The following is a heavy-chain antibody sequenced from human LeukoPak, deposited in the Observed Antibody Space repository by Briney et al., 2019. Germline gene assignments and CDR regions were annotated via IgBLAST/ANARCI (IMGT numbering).Heavy chain of an antibody. CDR3: ARVTYDFWSGYLFYFDY. D-gene: IGHD3-3*01. J-gene: IGHJ4*02. CDR2: INANTGNP. CDR1: GYTFTSYA. V-gene: IGHV7-4-1*02. Sequence: ASVKVSCKASGYTFTSYAMNWVRQAPGQGLEWMGWINANTGNPTYAQGFTGRFVFSLDTSVSTAYLQISSLKAEDTAVYYCARVTYDFWSGYLFYFDYWGQGTLVTVSS.